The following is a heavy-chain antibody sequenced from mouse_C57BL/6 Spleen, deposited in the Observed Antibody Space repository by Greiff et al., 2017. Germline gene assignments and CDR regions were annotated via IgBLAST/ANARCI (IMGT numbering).Heavy chain of an antibody. CDR1: GYSITSGYY. J-gene: IGHJ3*01. V-gene: IGHV3-6*01. CDR3: ARGGDYVLAY. D-gene: IGHD2-4*01. CDR2: ISYDGSN. Sequence: ESGPGLVKPSQSLSLTCSVTGYSITSGYYWNWIRQFPGNKLEWIGYISYDGSNNYNPSLKNRISITRDTSKNQFFLKLNSVTTEDTATYYCARGGDYVLAYWGQGTLVTVSA.